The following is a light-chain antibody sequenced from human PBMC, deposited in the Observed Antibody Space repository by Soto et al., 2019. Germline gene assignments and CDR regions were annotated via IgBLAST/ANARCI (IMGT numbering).Light chain of an antibody. V-gene: IGLV1-40*01. CDR1: SSNIGAGFD. CDR2: DNT. J-gene: IGLJ1*01. Sequence: QSVLTQERSVSGARGQRGTISCTGNSSNIGAGFDVHWYQQFPGTAPKVLIYDNTNRPPAVPDRFSASKSGTSASLAISGLQAEDEADYYCQSYDSSLSGSKVFGTGTKVTVL. CDR3: QSYDSSLSGSKV.